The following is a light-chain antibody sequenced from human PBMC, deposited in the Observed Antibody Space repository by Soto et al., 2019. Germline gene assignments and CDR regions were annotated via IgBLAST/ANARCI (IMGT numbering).Light chain of an antibody. CDR1: QRISNSY. J-gene: IGKJ1*01. CDR2: GAS. CDR3: HPYGRSPRT. V-gene: IGKV3-20*01. Sequence: RARVSFSAVQRISNSYLAWYQQKPGQAPRLLIYGASSRATGIPERFSGSGSVTDFTVTISRLEPAAFPVYFCHPYGRSPRTFGQGTKVDIK.